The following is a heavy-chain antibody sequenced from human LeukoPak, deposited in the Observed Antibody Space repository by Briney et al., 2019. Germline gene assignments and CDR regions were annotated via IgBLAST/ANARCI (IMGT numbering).Heavy chain of an antibody. V-gene: IGHV3-23*01. CDR3: AKDRLRFLEWLSYFDY. Sequence: GGSLRLSCAASGLTFSIYSMNWVRQAPGKGLEWVSAISGSGGSTYYADSVKGRFTISRDNSKNTLYLQMNSLRAEDTAVYYCAKDRLRFLEWLSYFDYWGQGTLVTVSS. CDR2: ISGSGGST. J-gene: IGHJ4*02. D-gene: IGHD3-3*01. CDR1: GLTFSIYS.